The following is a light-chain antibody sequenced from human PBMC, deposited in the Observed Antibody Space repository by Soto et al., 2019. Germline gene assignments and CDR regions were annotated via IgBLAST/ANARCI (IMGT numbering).Light chain of an antibody. CDR1: QSISTK. CDR3: QEYNDWRPIT. Sequence: IVMTQSPATLSGSPGERATLSFRASQSISTKLAWYQQKPGQAPRLRSYGASTRATGIPVRFSGSGSGTEFTLTITSLQFEDFAVYYCQEYNDWRPITFGGGTKVEIK. J-gene: IGKJ4*01. CDR2: GAS. V-gene: IGKV3-15*01.